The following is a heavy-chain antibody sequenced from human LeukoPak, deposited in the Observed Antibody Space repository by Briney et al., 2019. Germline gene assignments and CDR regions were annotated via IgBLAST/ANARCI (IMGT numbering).Heavy chain of an antibody. CDR2: ISSSSSYI. D-gene: IGHD4-17*01. CDR3: ASSYGDYDELGDY. CDR1: GFTFSSYS. Sequence: GGSLRLSCAASGFTFSSYSMNWVRQAPGKGLEWVSSISSSSSYIYYADSVKGRFTISRDNAKNSLYLQMNSLRAEDTAVYYCASSYGDYDELGDYWGQGTLATVSS. J-gene: IGHJ4*02. V-gene: IGHV3-21*01.